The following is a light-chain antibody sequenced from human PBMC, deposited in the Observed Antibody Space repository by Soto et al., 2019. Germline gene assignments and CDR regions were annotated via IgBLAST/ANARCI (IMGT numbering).Light chain of an antibody. V-gene: IGKV3D-15*01. CDR3: QQYNEWPLT. Sequence: VRTQSPATLSVSQWDGVTLSCRASQSVDSNLAWYQQKPGQTPRLLIYGASTRPTGIPARFSGSGSGTEFTRTIISLQSGASAVYYCQQYNEWPLTFGGGTKVDIK. CDR1: QSVDSN. J-gene: IGKJ4*01. CDR2: GAS.